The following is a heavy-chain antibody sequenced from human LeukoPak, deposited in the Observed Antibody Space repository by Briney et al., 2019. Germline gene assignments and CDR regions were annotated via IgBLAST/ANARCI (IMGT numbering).Heavy chain of an antibody. Sequence: PGGSLRLSCAASGFTFSSYDLSWVRQAPGKGLECVAAISRGVGTTYYADFVKGRFTISRDSSKNTLYLEMSNLKADDTAVYYCAKKGQADDDGKPDWGQGTLVTVSS. D-gene: IGHD1-1*01. V-gene: IGHV3-23*01. CDR3: AKKGQADDDGKPD. CDR2: ISRGVGTT. CDR1: GFTFSSYD. J-gene: IGHJ4*02.